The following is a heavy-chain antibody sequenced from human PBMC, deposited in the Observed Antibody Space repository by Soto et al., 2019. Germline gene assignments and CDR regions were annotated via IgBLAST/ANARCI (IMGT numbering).Heavy chain of an antibody. CDR3: ASDSSGYGFDY. V-gene: IGHV4-39*01. D-gene: IGHD3-22*01. Sequence: ASETLSLTCTASGGSISSSSNYWGWIRQPPGKGLEWIGSIYYSGSTYYNPSLKSRVTISVDTSKNQFSLKLSSVTAADTAVYYCASDSSGYGFDYWGQGTLVTVSS. CDR1: GGSISSSSNY. CDR2: IYYSGST. J-gene: IGHJ4*02.